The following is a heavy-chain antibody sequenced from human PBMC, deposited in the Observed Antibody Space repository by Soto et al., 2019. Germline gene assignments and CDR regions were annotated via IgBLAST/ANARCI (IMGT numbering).Heavy chain of an antibody. CDR2: ISGSGGST. CDR3: AKSANIVVVPAANAY. V-gene: IGHV3-23*01. CDR1: GCTFSSYA. J-gene: IGHJ4*02. Sequence: GGSLRLSCASSGCTFSSYAMIWVRQATGKGLEWVSAISGSGGSTYYADSVKGRFTISRDNSKNTLYLQMNSLRAEDTAVYYCAKSANIVVVPAANAYWGQGTLVTVSS. D-gene: IGHD2-2*01.